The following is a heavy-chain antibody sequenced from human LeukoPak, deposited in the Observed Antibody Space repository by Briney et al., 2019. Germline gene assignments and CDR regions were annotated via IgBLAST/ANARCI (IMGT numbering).Heavy chain of an antibody. Sequence: GGSLRLSCAASGFTFSHHWMHWVCQVPGKGLVWVSRINSDGSSTTYAGSVKGRFTISRDNARNTLYLQMNSLRAEDTAVHYCARATSYSNYGMDVWGQGTTVTVSS. CDR3: ARATSYSNYGMDV. J-gene: IGHJ6*02. CDR2: INSDGSST. D-gene: IGHD6-13*01. CDR1: GFTFSHHW. V-gene: IGHV3-74*01.